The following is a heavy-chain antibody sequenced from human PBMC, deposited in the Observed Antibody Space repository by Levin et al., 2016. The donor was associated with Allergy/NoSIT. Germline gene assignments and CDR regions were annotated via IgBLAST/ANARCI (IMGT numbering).Heavy chain of an antibody. J-gene: IGHJ3*02. Sequence: GESLKISCAASGFTFNDNYMEWVRQAPGKGLEWIGRARNRAHNYTTEYAASVRGRFTISRDASENSLYLQMNSLQTGDTAVYYCARALCRGGTCTQDAFDIWGQGTMVTVSS. D-gene: IGHD2-15*01. CDR3: ARALCRGGTCTQDAFDI. CDR1: GFTFNDNY. CDR2: ARNRAHNYTT. V-gene: IGHV3-72*01.